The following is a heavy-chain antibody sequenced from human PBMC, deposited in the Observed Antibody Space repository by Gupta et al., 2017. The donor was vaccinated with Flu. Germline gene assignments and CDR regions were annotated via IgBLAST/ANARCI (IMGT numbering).Heavy chain of an antibody. CDR1: GFPVSSCT. V-gene: IGHV3-21*01. D-gene: IGHD6-6*01. CDR3: ARVGYGSPSEPGPFDY. CDR2: IINSGEYL. J-gene: IGHJ4*03. Sequence: EVRPVESGGGLVKPGGCLRISCAAQGFPVSSCTIIWVPEAPGKGQEWVSFIINSGEYLSYADAVKGLFTISRDNANTSLYLQMNSLRAEDTAIYCCARVGYGSPSEPGPFDYWGHGTLVTVSS.